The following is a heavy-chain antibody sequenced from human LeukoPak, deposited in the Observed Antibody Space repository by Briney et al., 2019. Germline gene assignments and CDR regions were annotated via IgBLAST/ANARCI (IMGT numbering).Heavy chain of an antibody. CDR2: ISGSGGST. J-gene: IGHJ4*02. V-gene: IGHV3-23*01. Sequence: GGSLRLSCAASGFTFSSYAMSWVRQAPGKGLEWVSAISGSGGSTYYADSVKGRFTISRDNSKNTLYLQMNSLRAEDTAVYYCARDSIKGEWLGPFDYWGQGTLVTVSS. CDR1: GFTFSSYA. CDR3: ARDSIKGEWLGPFDY. D-gene: IGHD6-19*01.